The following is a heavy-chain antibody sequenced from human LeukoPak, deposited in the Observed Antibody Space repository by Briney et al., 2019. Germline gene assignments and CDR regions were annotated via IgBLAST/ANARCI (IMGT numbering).Heavy chain of an antibody. CDR3: ARDRGDGYPVVQFDY. V-gene: IGHV1-69*13. J-gene: IGHJ4*02. D-gene: IGHD5-24*01. CDR2: IIPIFGTA. Sequence: ASVKASCKASGGTFSSYAISWVRQAPGQGLEWMGGIIPIFGTANYAQKFQGRVTITADESTSTAYMELSSLRSEDTAVYYCARDRGDGYPVVQFDYWGQGTLVTVSS. CDR1: GGTFSSYA.